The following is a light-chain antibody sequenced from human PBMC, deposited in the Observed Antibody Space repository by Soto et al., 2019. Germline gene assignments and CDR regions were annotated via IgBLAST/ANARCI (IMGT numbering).Light chain of an antibody. V-gene: IGKV3-15*01. CDR2: GAS. CDR1: QSVRSN. Sequence: EIVMTQSPATLSVSPGERATLSCRASQSVRSNLAWYQQKPGQAPRLLIYGASTRASGIPARFSGSGSGTEYPLTISSLHSADVAVYYCQQFDNWSPVTFGQGTKLEI. J-gene: IGKJ5*01. CDR3: QQFDNWSPVT.